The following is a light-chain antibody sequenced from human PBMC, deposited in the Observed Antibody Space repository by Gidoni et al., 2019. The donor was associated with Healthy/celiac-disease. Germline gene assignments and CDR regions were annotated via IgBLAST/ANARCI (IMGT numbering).Light chain of an antibody. V-gene: IGKV1-39*01. Sequence: DIQMTKSPSSLSASVGDRVTITCRASQSISSYLNWYQQKQGKAPKLLIYAASSLQSGVPSRFSGSGSGTDFTLTISSLHPEDFATYYCQQRYSTPCTFGQGTKLEIK. J-gene: IGKJ2*02. CDR2: AAS. CDR1: QSISSY. CDR3: QQRYSTPCT.